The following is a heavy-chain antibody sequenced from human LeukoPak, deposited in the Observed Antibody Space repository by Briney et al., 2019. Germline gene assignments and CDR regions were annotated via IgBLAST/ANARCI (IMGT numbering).Heavy chain of an antibody. D-gene: IGHD3-3*01. V-gene: IGHV4-39*01. J-gene: IGHJ4*02. CDR3: ARLRFDFWSGYTHPYFDY. Sequence: PSETLSLTCTVSGGSISSSSYSWGWIRQPPGKGLEWIGSVYYSGTTYYTPSLKRRVTISVDTSKIQFSLTLSSVAATDTAVYFCARLRFDFWSGYTHPYFDYWGQGTLVTVSS. CDR2: VYYSGTT. CDR1: GGSISSSSYS.